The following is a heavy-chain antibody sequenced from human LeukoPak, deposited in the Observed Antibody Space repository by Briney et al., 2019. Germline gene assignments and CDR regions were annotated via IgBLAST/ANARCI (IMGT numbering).Heavy chain of an antibody. J-gene: IGHJ4*02. V-gene: IGHV3-23*01. CDR2: ISGSGDST. CDR3: AKEMSGSLYDILTFDY. D-gene: IGHD3-9*01. CDR1: GFTFSSYA. Sequence: QPGGSLRLSCAASGFTFSSYAMSWVRQAPGKGLEWVSAISGSGDSTYYADSVKGRFTISRDNAKNTLYLQMNSLRAEDTAVYYCAKEMSGSLYDILTFDYWGQGTLVTVSS.